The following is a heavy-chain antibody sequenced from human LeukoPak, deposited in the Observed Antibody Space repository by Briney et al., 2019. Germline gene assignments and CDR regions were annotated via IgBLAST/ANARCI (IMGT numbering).Heavy chain of an antibody. J-gene: IGHJ4*02. CDR1: GFTFSGSA. D-gene: IGHD5-18*01. CDR3: TSDTAMVGD. Sequence: GGSLRLSCAASGFTFSGSAMHWVRQASGKGLEWVGRIRSKANSYATAYAASVKGRFTISRDDSKNTAYLQMNSLKPEDTAVYYCTSDTAMVGDWGQGTLVTVSS. V-gene: IGHV3-73*01. CDR2: IRSKANSYAT.